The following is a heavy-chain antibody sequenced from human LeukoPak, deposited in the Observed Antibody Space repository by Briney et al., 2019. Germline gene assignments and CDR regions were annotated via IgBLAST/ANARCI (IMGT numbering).Heavy chain of an antibody. Sequence: KPSETLSLTCAVYGGSFSGYYWSWIRQPPGKGLEWIGEINHSGSTNYNPSLKSRVTISVDTSKNQFSLKLSSVTAADTAVYYCARDAPVTVTTPQTDGYYYYMDVWGKGTTVTVSS. J-gene: IGHJ6*03. CDR2: INHSGST. CDR3: ARDAPVTVTTPQTDGYYYYMDV. CDR1: GGSFSGYY. V-gene: IGHV4-34*01. D-gene: IGHD4-17*01.